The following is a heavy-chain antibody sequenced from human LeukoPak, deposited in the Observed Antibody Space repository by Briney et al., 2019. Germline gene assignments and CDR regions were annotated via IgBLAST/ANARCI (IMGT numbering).Heavy chain of an antibody. CDR2: IYYSGNT. Sequence: SETLSLTCTVSGGSISSYYWSWIRQPPGKGLEWIGYIYYSGNTNYNPSLKSRVSISIDTSKNQFFLQLSSVTAADTAVYYCARDRDSCGLRDFDLWGRGTLVTVSA. CDR1: GGSISSYY. CDR3: ARDRDSCGLRDFDL. D-gene: IGHD3-22*01. J-gene: IGHJ2*01. V-gene: IGHV4-59*01.